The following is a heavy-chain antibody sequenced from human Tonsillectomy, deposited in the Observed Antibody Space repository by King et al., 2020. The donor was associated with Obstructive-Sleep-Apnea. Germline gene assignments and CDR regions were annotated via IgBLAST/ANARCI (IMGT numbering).Heavy chain of an antibody. Sequence: VQLQESGPGLVKPSETLSLTCTVSGGSISSYYWSWIRQPPGKGLEWIGYIYYSGSTNYNPSLKILVTISLDTSKNQFSLKLSSVTAADTAVYYCARDGAYGDYGGFDYWGQGTLVTVSS. D-gene: IGHD4-17*01. CDR1: GGSISSYY. CDR2: IYYSGST. CDR3: ARDGAYGDYGGFDY. J-gene: IGHJ4*02. V-gene: IGHV4-59*01.